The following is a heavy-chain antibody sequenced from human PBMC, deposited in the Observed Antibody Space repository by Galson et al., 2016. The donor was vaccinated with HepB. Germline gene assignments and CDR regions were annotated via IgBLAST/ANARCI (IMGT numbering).Heavy chain of an antibody. D-gene: IGHD2-15*01. CDR3: ARGLPARYYYYYYMDV. CDR1: GGSISSYY. J-gene: IGHJ6*03. CDR2: IYYSGST. V-gene: IGHV4-59*01. Sequence: SETLSLTCTVSGGSISSYYWSWIRQPPGKGLEWIGYIYYSGSTNYNPSLKSRVTISVDTSKNQFSLKLSSVTAADTAAYYCARGLPARYYYYYYMDVWGKGTTVTVSS.